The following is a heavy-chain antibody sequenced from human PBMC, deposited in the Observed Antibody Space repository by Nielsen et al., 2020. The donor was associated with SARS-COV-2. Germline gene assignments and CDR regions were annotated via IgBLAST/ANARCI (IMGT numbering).Heavy chain of an antibody. J-gene: IGHJ6*03. CDR1: GGSISSGGYY. D-gene: IGHD6-6*01. V-gene: IGHV4-31*03. CDR2: IYYSGST. Sequence: SETLSLTCTVSGGSISSGGYYWSWIRQHPGKGLEWIGYIYYSGSTYYNPSLKSRVTISVDTSKNQFSLKLSSVTAADTAVYYCARVRSSSSVYYYYYIDVWGKGTTVTV. CDR3: ARVRSSSSVYYYYYIDV.